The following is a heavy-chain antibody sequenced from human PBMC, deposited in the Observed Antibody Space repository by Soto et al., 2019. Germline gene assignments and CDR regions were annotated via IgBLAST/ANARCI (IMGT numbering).Heavy chain of an antibody. J-gene: IGHJ4*02. V-gene: IGHV3-48*01. D-gene: IGHD3-3*01. CDR3: AGSRFLEWFSFDY. CDR1: GFTFSSYS. Sequence: VGSLRLSCAASGFTFSSYSMNWVRQAPGKGLEWVSYISGRSTTIYYADSVKGRFTIFRDNAKNSLYLQMNSLRAEDTAVYYCAGSRFLEWFSFDYWGQGTLVTVSS. CDR2: ISGRSTTI.